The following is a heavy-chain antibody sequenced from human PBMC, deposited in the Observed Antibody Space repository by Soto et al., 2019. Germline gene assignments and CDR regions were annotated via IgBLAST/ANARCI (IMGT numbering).Heavy chain of an antibody. CDR3: ARGPREIPAARKYYYYYYYMDV. V-gene: IGHV4-34*01. CDR1: GGSFSVYY. Sequence: PSETLSLTCAVYGGSFSVYYWSWIRQPPGNGLEWIGEINHSGSTNYNPSLKIRVTISVDMSKNKCSMKLSSVTAADTAVYYCARGPREIPAARKYYYYYYYMDVWGKGTTVTVSS. J-gene: IGHJ6*03. D-gene: IGHD2-2*01. CDR2: INHSGST.